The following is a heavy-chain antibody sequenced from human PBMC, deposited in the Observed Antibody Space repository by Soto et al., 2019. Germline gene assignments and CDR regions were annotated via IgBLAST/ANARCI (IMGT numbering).Heavy chain of an antibody. Sequence: QVQLVQSGAEVKKPGSSVQVSFKASGGTFSSYTISWVRQAPGQGLEWMGRISPILGIANYAQKFQGRVTTTADKPTSTAYLELSSLRSEDTAVYYCARSLYYYGSGSPPYYRYFHLWGRGTLVTVSS. CDR3: ARSLYYYGSGSPPYYRYFHL. V-gene: IGHV1-69*02. J-gene: IGHJ2*01. D-gene: IGHD3-10*01. CDR2: ISPILGIA. CDR1: GGTFSSYT.